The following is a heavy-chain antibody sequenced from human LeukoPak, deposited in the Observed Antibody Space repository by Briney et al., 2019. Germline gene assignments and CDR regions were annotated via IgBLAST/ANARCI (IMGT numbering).Heavy chain of an antibody. J-gene: IGHJ4*02. Sequence: ASVKVSCKASGYTFTGYGISWVRQAPGQGLEWMGWISAYNGNTNYAQKLQGRVTMTTDTSTSTAYMELRSLRSDDTAVYYCARSLPYSGSYYALPFDYWGQGTLVTVSS. CDR2: ISAYNGNT. D-gene: IGHD1-26*01. CDR3: ARSLPYSGSYYALPFDY. CDR1: GYTFTGYG. V-gene: IGHV1-18*01.